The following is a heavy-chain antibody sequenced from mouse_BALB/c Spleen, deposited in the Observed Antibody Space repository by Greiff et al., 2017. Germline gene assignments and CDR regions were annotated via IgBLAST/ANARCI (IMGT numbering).Heavy chain of an antibody. J-gene: IGHJ1*01. D-gene: IGHD2-12*01. Sequence: EVHLVESGGGLVQPGGSLRLSCATSGFTFTDYYMSWVRQPPGKALEWLGFIRNKANGYTTEYSASVKGRFTISRDNSQSILDLQMNTLRAEDSATYYCARDESCYDGWYFDVWGAGTTVTVSS. V-gene: IGHV7-3*02. CDR2: IRNKANGYTT. CDR3: ARDESCYDGWYFDV. CDR1: GFTFTDYY.